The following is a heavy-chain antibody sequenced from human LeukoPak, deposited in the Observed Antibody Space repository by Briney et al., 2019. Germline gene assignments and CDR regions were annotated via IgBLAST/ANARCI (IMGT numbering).Heavy chain of an antibody. Sequence: GGSLRLSCAVSGFIFSDYGFHWVRQAPGKGLEWVAVTRFDGSIKQYADSVKGRFTISRDDSKNTLYLPMNFLKSEDTAVYYCARWGGTRQYYFDYWGQGTLVTVSS. CDR2: TRFDGSIK. CDR3: ARWGGTRQYYFDY. V-gene: IGHV3-33*01. J-gene: IGHJ4*02. D-gene: IGHD1-1*01. CDR1: GFIFSDYG.